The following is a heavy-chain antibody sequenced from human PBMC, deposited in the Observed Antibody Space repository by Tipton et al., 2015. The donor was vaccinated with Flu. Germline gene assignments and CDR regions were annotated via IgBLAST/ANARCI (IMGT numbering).Heavy chain of an antibody. D-gene: IGHD3-10*01. J-gene: IGHJ4*02. CDR1: GASISSGDYY. CDR3: ARRGGGSGTYYNGYFDY. V-gene: IGHV4-61*02. CDR2: IYTNGNT. Sequence: TLSLTCTVSGASISSGDYYWSWIRQPAGKGLEWIGRIYTNGNTNYNASLKSRVTISVDTSKNQFSLRLSSVTAADTAVYYCARRGGGSGTYYNGYFDYWGQGTLVTVSS.